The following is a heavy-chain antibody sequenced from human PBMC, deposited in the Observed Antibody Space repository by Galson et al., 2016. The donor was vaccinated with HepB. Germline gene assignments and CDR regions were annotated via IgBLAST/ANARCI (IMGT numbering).Heavy chain of an antibody. CDR1: GDSISSNW. CDR2: IHHSGSS. J-gene: IGHJ4*02. D-gene: IGHD3-3*01. V-gene: IGHV4-4*02. Sequence: ETLSLTCGVSGDSISSNWWSWVRQSPGKGLEWIGEIHHSGSSNYNPSLKSRVPMSVDKSKKQFSRKMMSVTAADTAVYYCARTLQLFNFWSSYYSFDYWGQGTLVTVSS. CDR3: ARTLQLFNFWSSYYSFDY.